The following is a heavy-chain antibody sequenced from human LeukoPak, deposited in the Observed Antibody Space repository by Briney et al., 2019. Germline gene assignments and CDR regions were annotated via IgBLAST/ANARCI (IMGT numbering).Heavy chain of an antibody. Sequence: GSSVKVSCKASGGTFSSYAISWVRQAPGQGLEWMGRIIPILGIANYAQKFQGRVTITADKSTSTAYMELSSLRSEDTAVYCCASRSSVIREDYWGQGTLVTVSS. V-gene: IGHV1-69*04. D-gene: IGHD4-11*01. J-gene: IGHJ4*02. CDR3: ASRSSVIREDY. CDR1: GGTFSSYA. CDR2: IIPILGIA.